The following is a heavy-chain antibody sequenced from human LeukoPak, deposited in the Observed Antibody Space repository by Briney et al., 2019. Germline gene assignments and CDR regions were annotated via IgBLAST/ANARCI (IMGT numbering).Heavy chain of an antibody. CDR3: ARVFPPNWFDP. D-gene: IGHD3-10*02. J-gene: IGHJ5*02. CDR1: VFTVTSNY. CDR2: IYSDGGE. Sequence: GGSLRLSCAASVFTVTSNYMRWVRQAPAKGLEGVSVIYSDGGEYYADSVPGRFTISRDNSRNTLFLQMNSLRAEDTAMYYCARVFPPNWFDPWGQGTLVTVSS. V-gene: IGHV3-66*01.